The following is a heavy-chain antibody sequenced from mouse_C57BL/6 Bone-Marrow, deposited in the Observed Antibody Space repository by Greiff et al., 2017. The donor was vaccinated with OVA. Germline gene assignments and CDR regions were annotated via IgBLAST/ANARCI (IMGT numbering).Heavy chain of an antibody. CDR2: FHPYNDDT. D-gene: IGHD3-1*01. V-gene: IGHV1-47*01. CDR1: GYTFTTYP. CDR3: ARRGYGNAMDY. Sequence: VKVVESGAELVKPGASVKMSCKASGYTFTTYPIEWMKQNHGKSLEWIGNFHPYNDDTKYNEKFKGKATLTVEKSSSTVYLELSRLTSDDSAVYYCARRGYGNAMDYWGQGTSVTVSS. J-gene: IGHJ4*01.